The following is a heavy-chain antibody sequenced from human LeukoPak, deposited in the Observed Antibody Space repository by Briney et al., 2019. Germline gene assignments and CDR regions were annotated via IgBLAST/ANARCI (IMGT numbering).Heavy chain of an antibody. CDR1: GFTFSSYA. Sequence: GGSLRLSCAASGFTFSSYAMSWVRQAPGKGLEWVSAISGSGGSTYYADSVKGRFAISRDNSKNTLYLQMNSLRAEDTAVYYCAKVVGGIAVAGDFDYWGQGTLVTVSS. V-gene: IGHV3-23*01. CDR3: AKVVGGIAVAGDFDY. CDR2: ISGSGGST. J-gene: IGHJ4*02. D-gene: IGHD6-19*01.